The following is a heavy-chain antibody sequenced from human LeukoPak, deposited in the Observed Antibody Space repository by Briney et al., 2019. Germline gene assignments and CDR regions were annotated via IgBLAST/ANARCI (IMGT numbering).Heavy chain of an antibody. CDR2: ISYDGSNK. CDR3: ARGLRGWLRGYFDY. D-gene: IGHD5-12*01. J-gene: IGHJ4*02. Sequence: GGSLRLSCAASGFTFSSYAMHWVRQAPGKGLEWVAVISYDGSNKYYADSVKGRFTISRDNSKNTLYLQMNSLRAEDTAVYYCARGLRGWLRGYFDYWGQGTLVTVSS. V-gene: IGHV3-30-3*01. CDR1: GFTFSSYA.